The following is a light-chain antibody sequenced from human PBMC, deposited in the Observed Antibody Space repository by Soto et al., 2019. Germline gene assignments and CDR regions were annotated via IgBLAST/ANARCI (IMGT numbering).Light chain of an antibody. Sequence: SYELTQPLSVSVAPGQTARLTCGGNNIGTNSVHWYQQKPGQAPVLVVYDDNDRPSGIPERFSGSNSGNTATLTISRVDAGDEADYFCQVWDSSSDPAFVFGTGTKVTVL. CDR1: NIGTNS. CDR2: DDN. J-gene: IGLJ1*01. V-gene: IGLV3-21*02. CDR3: QVWDSSSDPAFV.